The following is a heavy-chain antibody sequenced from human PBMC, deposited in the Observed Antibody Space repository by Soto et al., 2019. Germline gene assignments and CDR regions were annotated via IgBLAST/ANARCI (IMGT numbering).Heavy chain of an antibody. Sequence: SCKASGYTFTSYYMHWVRQAPGQGLEWMGIINPSGGSTSYAQKFQGRVTMNRDTSTSTVYMELGSLRSEDTAVYYCARDHPGSGGAPGWFDPWGQGALVTISS. J-gene: IGHJ5*02. CDR3: ARDHPGSGGAPGWFDP. CDR1: GYTFTSYY. V-gene: IGHV1-46*01. D-gene: IGHD2-15*01. CDR2: INPSGGST.